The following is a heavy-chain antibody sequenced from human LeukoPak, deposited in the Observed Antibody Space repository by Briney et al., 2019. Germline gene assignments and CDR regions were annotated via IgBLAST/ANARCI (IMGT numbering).Heavy chain of an antibody. J-gene: IGHJ4*02. CDR3: ARDVKLWSYGVDYYFDY. Sequence: QPGGSLRLSCAASGFTFSSYSMNWVRQAPGKGLEWVSYISSSSTTIYYADSVKGRFTISRDNAKNSLYLQMNSLRAEDTAVYYCARDVKLWSYGVDYYFDYWGQGTLVTVSS. CDR1: GFTFSSYS. CDR2: ISSSSTTI. V-gene: IGHV3-48*04. D-gene: IGHD5-18*01.